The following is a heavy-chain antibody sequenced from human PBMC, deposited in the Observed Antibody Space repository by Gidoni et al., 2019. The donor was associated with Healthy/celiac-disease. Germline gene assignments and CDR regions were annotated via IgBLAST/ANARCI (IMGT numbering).Heavy chain of an antibody. J-gene: IGHJ4*02. CDR1: GYTFTSYA. CDR3: ARGKGPRGTTSPSPFDY. CDR2: INAGNGNT. D-gene: IGHD2-2*01. V-gene: IGHV1-3*01. Sequence: QVQLVQSGAEVKKPGASVKVSCKASGYTFTSYAMHWVRQAPGQRLEWMGWINAGNGNTKYSQKFQGRVTITRDTSASTAYMELSSLRSEDTAVYYCARGKGPRGTTSPSPFDYWGQGTLVTVSS.